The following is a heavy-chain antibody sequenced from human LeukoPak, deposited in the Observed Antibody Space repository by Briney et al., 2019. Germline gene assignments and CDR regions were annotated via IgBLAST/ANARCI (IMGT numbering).Heavy chain of an antibody. Sequence: SETLSLTCAVYGGSFSGYYWSWIRQPPGKGLEWIGEINHSGSTNYNPSLESRVTISVDTSKNQFSLKLSSVTAADTAVYYCARGRRPAAGNLKAHYFDYWGQGTLVTVSS. CDR1: GGSFSGYY. V-gene: IGHV4-34*01. J-gene: IGHJ4*02. CDR2: INHSGST. D-gene: IGHD6-13*01. CDR3: ARGRRPAAGNLKAHYFDY.